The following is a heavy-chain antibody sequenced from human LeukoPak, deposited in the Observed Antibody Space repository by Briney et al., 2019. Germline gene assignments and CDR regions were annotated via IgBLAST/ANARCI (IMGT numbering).Heavy chain of an antibody. V-gene: IGHV3-21*01. CDR2: ISSSSSYI. CDR3: ARSDDFWSGYYTVFDY. D-gene: IGHD3-3*01. CDR1: GFTFSSYA. J-gene: IGHJ4*02. Sequence: GSLRLSCAASGFTFSSYAMNWVRQAPGKGLEWVSSISSSSSYIYYADSVKGRFTISRDNAKNSLYLQMNSLRAEDTAVYYCARSDDFWSGYYTVFDYWGQGTLVTVSS.